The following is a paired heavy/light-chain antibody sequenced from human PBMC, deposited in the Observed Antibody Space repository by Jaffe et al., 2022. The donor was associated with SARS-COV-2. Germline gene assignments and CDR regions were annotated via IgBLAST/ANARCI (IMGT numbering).Heavy chain of an antibody. CDR3: VKDGQSYNNRWDWFDP. V-gene: IGHV3-23*01. CDR2: IGGGGGDT. D-gene: IGHD3-10*01. CDR1: GFTFSEFA. J-gene: IGHJ5*02. Sequence: EMQLLESGGGLVQPGGSLRLSCAASGFTFSEFAMSWVRQPPGKGLEWVSSIGGGGGDTHYANSVKGRFTISRDNSKNTVYLQMIGLRDGDTAVYHCVKDGQSYNNRWDWFDPWGQGTLVTVSP.
Light chain of an antibody. V-gene: IGKV3-20*01. Sequence: EIVLTQSPGTLSLSPGERATLSCRASHSINNNCLAWYQQKPGQAPRLLIYGASSRATGIPDRFSGSGSGTDFTLTISRLEPEDFAVYFCQQYGPLPFTFSPGTKVDIK. CDR3: QQYGPLPFT. J-gene: IGKJ3*01. CDR2: GAS. CDR1: HSINNNC.